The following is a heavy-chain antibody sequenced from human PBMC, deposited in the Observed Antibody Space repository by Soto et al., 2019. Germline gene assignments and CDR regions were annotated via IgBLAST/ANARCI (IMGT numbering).Heavy chain of an antibody. Sequence: QVQLVQSGAEVKKPGASVKVSCKASGYTFTSYYMHWVRQAPGQGLEWMGIINPSGGSTSYAQKFQGRVTMTRDTYTSTVYMELSSLRSEDTAVYYCARGFFRAVAGTGYYFDYWGQGTLVTVSS. CDR2: INPSGGST. J-gene: IGHJ4*02. V-gene: IGHV1-46*01. D-gene: IGHD6-19*01. CDR3: ARGFFRAVAGTGYYFDY. CDR1: GYTFTSYY.